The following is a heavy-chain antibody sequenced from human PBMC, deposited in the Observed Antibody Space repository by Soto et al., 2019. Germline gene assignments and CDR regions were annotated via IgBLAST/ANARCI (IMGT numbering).Heavy chain of an antibody. CDR2: ISGSGGST. CDR3: AKARIMITFGAIYP. J-gene: IGHJ5*02. Sequence: GGSLRLSCAASGFTFSSYAMSWVRQAPGKGLEWVSAISGSGGSTYYADSVKGRFTISRDNSKTTLYLQMNSLRAEDTAVYYCAKARIMITFGAIYPWGQGTLLTVSS. V-gene: IGHV3-23*01. CDR1: GFTFSSYA. D-gene: IGHD3-16*01.